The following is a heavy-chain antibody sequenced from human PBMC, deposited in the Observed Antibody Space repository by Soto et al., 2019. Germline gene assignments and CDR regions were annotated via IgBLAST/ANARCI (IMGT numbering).Heavy chain of an antibody. Sequence: GGSLRLSCAVAGYTFGNHWMHWVRQAPGKGLEWVSRMNSDGGIINYADSVKGRFTVSRDNARNTLYLQMNSLRVEDTAVYYCATAEVDYWGPGTLVTVSS. CDR2: MNSDGGII. CDR1: GYTFGNHW. CDR3: ATAEVDY. J-gene: IGHJ4*02. V-gene: IGHV3-74*01.